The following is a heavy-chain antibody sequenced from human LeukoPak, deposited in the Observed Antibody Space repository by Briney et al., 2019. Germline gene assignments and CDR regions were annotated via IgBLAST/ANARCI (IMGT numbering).Heavy chain of an antibody. CDR3: ARGRRGIAARRLFAYFDY. D-gene: IGHD6-6*01. Sequence: SETLSLTCTVSGGSISSYYWSWIRQPPGKGLEWIGYIYYSGSTYYNPSLKSRVTISVDTSKNQFSLKLSSVTAADTAVYYCARGRRGIAARRLFAYFDYWGQGTLVTVSS. CDR2: IYYSGST. V-gene: IGHV4-59*12. J-gene: IGHJ4*02. CDR1: GGSISSYY.